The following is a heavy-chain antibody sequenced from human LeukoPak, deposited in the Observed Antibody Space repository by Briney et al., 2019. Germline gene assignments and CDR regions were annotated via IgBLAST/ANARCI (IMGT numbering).Heavy chain of an antibody. CDR3: AKGGLTWSYYFDY. CDR1: EFTFNNYA. Sequence: GGSLRLSCAASEFTFNNYAMSWVRQAPGKGLEWVSGISDSGDAPYYTDSVKGRFTISRDTSKNTLYVHMNRLRAEDTAVYYCAKGGLTWSYYFDYWGQGTLVTVSS. CDR2: ISDSGDAP. J-gene: IGHJ4*02. V-gene: IGHV3-23*01. D-gene: IGHD1-26*01.